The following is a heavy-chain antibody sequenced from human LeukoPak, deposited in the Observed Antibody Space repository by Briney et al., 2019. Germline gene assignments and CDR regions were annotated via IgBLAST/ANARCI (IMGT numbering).Heavy chain of an antibody. CDR1: GGSISSSSYY. CDR3: ARLVVTGTTIKH. V-gene: IGHV4-39*01. Sequence: SETLSLTCTVSGGSISSSSYYWGWIRQPPGRGLEWIGNIYYSGSTYYNPSLKSRVTISVDTSKNQFSLKLSSVTAADTAVYYCARLVVTGTTIKHWGQGTLVTVSS. D-gene: IGHD1-7*01. CDR2: IYYSGST. J-gene: IGHJ4*02.